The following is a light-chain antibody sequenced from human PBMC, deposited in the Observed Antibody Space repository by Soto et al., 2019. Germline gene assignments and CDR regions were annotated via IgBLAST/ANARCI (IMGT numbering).Light chain of an antibody. CDR1: QDISNS. CDR3: QNYNSAPLT. Sequence: DIQMTQSPSSLSASVGDRVTITCRASQDISNSLAWYQQKPGQVPKVLIYATSILHSGVPARFSGSGSGTDFTLTMSSLQPEDVATYYCQNYNSAPLTFGGGTKVEI. CDR2: ATS. V-gene: IGKV1-27*01. J-gene: IGKJ4*01.